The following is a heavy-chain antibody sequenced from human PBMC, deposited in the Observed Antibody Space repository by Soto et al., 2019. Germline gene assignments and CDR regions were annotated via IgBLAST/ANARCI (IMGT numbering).Heavy chain of an antibody. Sequence: SETLSLTCTVSGGSISSYYWSWIRQPPGKGLEWIGYIYYSGSTNYNPSLKSRVTISVDTSKNQFPLKLSSVTAADTAVYYCARGGRAAGRFDYWGQGTLVTVSS. D-gene: IGHD2-15*01. CDR1: GGSISSYY. V-gene: IGHV4-59*01. J-gene: IGHJ4*02. CDR2: IYYSGST. CDR3: ARGGRAAGRFDY.